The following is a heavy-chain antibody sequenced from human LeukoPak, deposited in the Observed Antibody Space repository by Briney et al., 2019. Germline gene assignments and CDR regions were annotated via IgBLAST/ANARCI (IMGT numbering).Heavy chain of an antibody. J-gene: IGHJ4*02. D-gene: IGHD5-18*01. V-gene: IGHV5-51*01. Sequence: GESLKISCKGSGYSFTSYWIGWVRQMPGKGLEWMGIIYPGDSDTRYSPSFQGQVTISADKSISTAYLQWSSLKASDTAMYYRARHGGLDTAMATTFDYWGQGTLVTVSS. CDR2: IYPGDSDT. CDR3: ARHGGLDTAMATTFDY. CDR1: GYSFTSYW.